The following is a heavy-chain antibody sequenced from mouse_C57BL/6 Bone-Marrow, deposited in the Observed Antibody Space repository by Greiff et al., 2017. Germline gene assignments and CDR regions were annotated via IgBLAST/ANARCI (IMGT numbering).Heavy chain of an antibody. CDR2: IYPKSGST. CDR3: ARRNWDGPFAY. D-gene: IGHD4-1*01. J-gene: IGHJ3*01. V-gene: IGHV1-64*01. CDR1: GYTFTSYW. Sequence: VQLQQPGAELVKPGASVKLSCKASGYTFTSYWMHWVKQRPGQGLEWIGMIYPKSGSTNYNEKFKSKATLTVDKSSSTAYMQLSSLTSEDSAVYYCARRNWDGPFAYWGQGTLVTVSA.